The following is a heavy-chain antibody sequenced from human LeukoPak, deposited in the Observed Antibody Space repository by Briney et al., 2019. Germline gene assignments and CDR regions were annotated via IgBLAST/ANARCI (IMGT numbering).Heavy chain of an antibody. J-gene: IGHJ4*02. CDR3: AGRISLAAAADY. CDR1: GFTFSSYA. Sequence: PGGSLRLSCAASGFTFSSYAMSWVRQAPGKGLEWASAISGSGGSTYYADSVKGRFTISRDNSKNTLYLQMNSLRAEDTAVYYCAGRISLAAAADYWGQGTLVTVSS. CDR2: ISGSGGST. V-gene: IGHV3-23*01. D-gene: IGHD6-13*01.